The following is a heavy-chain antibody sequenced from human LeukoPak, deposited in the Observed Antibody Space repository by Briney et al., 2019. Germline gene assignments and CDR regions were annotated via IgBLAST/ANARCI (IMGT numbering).Heavy chain of an antibody. V-gene: IGHV1-69*06. D-gene: IGHD6-19*01. J-gene: IGHJ5*02. CDR1: GGSFTSYA. CDR3: ARDIAVAGSLFP. Sequence: RASVKVSCKVIGGSFTSYALTWVRQAPGQGFEWMGRIIPIFGTTNYAQKFQGRVTLSADSSTSTAYMELSSLTSDDTAVYYCARDIAVAGSLFPWGQGTLVTVSS. CDR2: IIPIFGTT.